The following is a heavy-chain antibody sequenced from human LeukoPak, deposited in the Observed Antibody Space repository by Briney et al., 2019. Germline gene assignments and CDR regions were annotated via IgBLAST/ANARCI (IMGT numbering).Heavy chain of an antibody. J-gene: IGHJ4*02. CDR1: GFTFSNYW. D-gene: IGHD4/OR15-4a*01. Sequence: GGSLRLSCAASGFTFSNYWMHWVRQAPGKGLVWVSRVNSDGSSTSYADSVKGRFTVSRDNAKNTLFLQMNSLRVEDTAVYYCVQGAKYWGQGTLVTVSS. CDR2: VNSDGSST. CDR3: VQGAKY. V-gene: IGHV3-74*01.